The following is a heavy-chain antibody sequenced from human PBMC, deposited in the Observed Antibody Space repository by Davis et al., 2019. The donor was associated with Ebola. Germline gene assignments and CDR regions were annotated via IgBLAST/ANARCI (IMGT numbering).Heavy chain of an antibody. V-gene: IGHV4-34*12. CDR1: GGSFNDYY. J-gene: IGHJ4*02. D-gene: IGHD1-26*01. Sequence: SETLSLTCAVSGGSFNDYYWSWIRQPPGKGLEWIGSLFYTGTTYFNSSLNSRVAVSVDTSRNHFSLKLSSMTATDTAIYYCAIQVVGATRIFDFWGQGTLVTVSS. CDR2: LFYTGTT. CDR3: AIQVVGATRIFDF.